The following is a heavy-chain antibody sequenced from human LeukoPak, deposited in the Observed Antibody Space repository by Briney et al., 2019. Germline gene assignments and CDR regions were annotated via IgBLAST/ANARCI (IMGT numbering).Heavy chain of an antibody. Sequence: GGSLRLSCAASGFTFTNYWMSWVRQAPGKGLEWVANIKQDGREEYYVDSVKGRFTISRDNAKNSLYLQMSSLRAEDTAVYFCARALLGDGDNSGYWGQGTLVTVSS. J-gene: IGHJ4*02. D-gene: IGHD5-24*01. V-gene: IGHV3-7*01. CDR3: ARALLGDGDNSGY. CDR1: GFTFTNYW. CDR2: IKQDGREE.